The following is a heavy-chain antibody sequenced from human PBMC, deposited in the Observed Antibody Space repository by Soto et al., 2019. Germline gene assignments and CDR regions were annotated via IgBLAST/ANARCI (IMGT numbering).Heavy chain of an antibody. V-gene: IGHV3-23*01. CDR1: GFTFSSYV. Sequence: GGSLRLSCAASGFTFSSYVMSWVRQAPGKGLEWVSGISDSGASAYYADSVKGRFSISRDNSKRTLYLQMNSLRAEDTAVYYCAKGIPVSLRYSYYFDYWGQGTLVTVSS. CDR2: ISDSGASA. D-gene: IGHD3-9*01. J-gene: IGHJ4*02. CDR3: AKGIPVSLRYSYYFDY.